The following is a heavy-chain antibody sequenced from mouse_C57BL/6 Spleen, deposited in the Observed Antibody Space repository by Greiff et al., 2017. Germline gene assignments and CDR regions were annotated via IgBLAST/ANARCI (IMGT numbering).Heavy chain of an antibody. D-gene: IGHD2-4*01. V-gene: IGHV1-66*01. CDR3: ARETDDYDGVGYFDY. J-gene: IGHJ2*01. Sequence: QVQLQQSGPELVKPGASVKISCKASGYSFTSYYIHWVKQRPGQGLEWIGWIYPGSGNTKYNEKFKGKATLTADTSSSTAYMQLSSLTSEDSAVYYCARETDDYDGVGYFDYWGQGTTLTVSS. CDR2: IYPGSGNT. CDR1: GYSFTSYY.